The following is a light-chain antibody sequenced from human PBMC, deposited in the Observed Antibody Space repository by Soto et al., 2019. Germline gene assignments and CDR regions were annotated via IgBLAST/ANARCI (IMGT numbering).Light chain of an antibody. J-gene: IGKJ4*01. CDR2: RAS. CDR3: QQYYSNPFT. Sequence: EIVMTQSPATLSVSPGERATLSCRASQSISSNLAWYQQKLGQAPRLLIYRASTRATGIPARFSGSGSGTDFTLTISSLEPEDFAVYYCQQYYSNPFTFGGGTKVDI. CDR1: QSISSN. V-gene: IGKV3D-15*01.